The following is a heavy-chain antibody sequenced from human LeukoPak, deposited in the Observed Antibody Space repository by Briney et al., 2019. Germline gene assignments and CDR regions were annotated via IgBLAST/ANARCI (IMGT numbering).Heavy chain of an antibody. CDR1: GFTFTNSW. J-gene: IGHJ4*02. CDR2: IKQDGSTK. D-gene: IGHD1-26*01. Sequence: PGGSLRLSCAASGFTFTNSWMAWVRQAPGKGLEWVANIKQDGSTKHYMDSLKCRFTISRDNPKNSLYLQMNSLRADDTAIYYCARDTDGSLDYWGQGILVTVAS. CDR3: ARDTDGSLDY. V-gene: IGHV3-7*01.